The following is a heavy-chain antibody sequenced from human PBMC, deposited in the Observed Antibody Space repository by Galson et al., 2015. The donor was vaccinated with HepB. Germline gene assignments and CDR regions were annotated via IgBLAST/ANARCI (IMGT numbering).Heavy chain of an antibody. J-gene: IGHJ4*02. CDR3: AKEPARGGFGGLGPLGY. V-gene: IGHV3-23*01. D-gene: IGHD3-10*01. CDR1: GFTFSSYA. CDR2: ISGSGGST. Sequence: SLRLSCAASGFTFSSYAMSWVRQAPGKGLEWVSAISGSGGSTYYADSVKGRFTISRDNSKNTLYLQMNSLRAEDTAVYYCAKEPARGGFGGLGPLGYWGQGTLVTVSS.